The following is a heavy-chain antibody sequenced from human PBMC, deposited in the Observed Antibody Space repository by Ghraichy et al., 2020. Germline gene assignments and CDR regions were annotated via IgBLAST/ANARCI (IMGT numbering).Heavy chain of an antibody. Sequence: GGSLRLSCAASGFTFSSYGMNWVRQAPGKGLEWVSYISSSGSTIYYADSVKGRFTISRDNAKNSLYLQMNSLRAEDTAVYYCAREGSGSYFAFDIWGQGTMVTVSS. CDR2: ISSSGSTI. CDR3: AREGSGSYFAFDI. D-gene: IGHD1-26*01. V-gene: IGHV3-48*03. CDR1: GFTFSSYG. J-gene: IGHJ3*02.